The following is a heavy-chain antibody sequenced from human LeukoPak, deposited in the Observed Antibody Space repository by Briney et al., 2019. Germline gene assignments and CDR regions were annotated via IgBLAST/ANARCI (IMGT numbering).Heavy chain of an antibody. J-gene: IGHJ4*02. CDR2: IYNGGST. D-gene: IGHD3-10*01. CDR3: AREGLGEWVY. V-gene: IGHV3-53*01. Sequence: GGSLRLSCAASGFTVSSNYMSWVRQAPGKGLEWVSVIYNGGSTYYADSMKGRCTISRDNAKNSLYLQMNSLRAEDTAVYYCAREGLGEWVYWGQGTLVTVSS. CDR1: GFTVSSNY.